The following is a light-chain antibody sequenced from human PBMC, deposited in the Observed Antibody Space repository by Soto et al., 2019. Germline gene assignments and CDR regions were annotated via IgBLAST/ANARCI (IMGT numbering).Light chain of an antibody. CDR1: SSDVGRYNY. CDR2: EVS. J-gene: IGLJ1*01. V-gene: IGLV2-14*01. CDR3: SSYTTTNSYV. Sequence: QSALTQPASVSGSPGQSITISCTGTSSDVGRYNYVSWYQQRPGKAPKLIISEVSNRPSGVSYRFSGSKSGSTASLTISGLQAEDEGDCYCSSYTTTNSYVFGTGTKLTVL.